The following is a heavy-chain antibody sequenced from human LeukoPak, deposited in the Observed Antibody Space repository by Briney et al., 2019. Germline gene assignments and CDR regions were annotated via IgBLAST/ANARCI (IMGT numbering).Heavy chain of an antibody. CDR1: GFTFSSYA. J-gene: IGHJ4*02. D-gene: IGHD3-22*01. Sequence: GGSLRLSCAASGFTFSSYAMSWVRQAPGKGLEWVSAISGSGGSTYYADSVKGRFTISRDNSENTLYLQMNSLRAEDTAVYYCAKGDYYDSSGYRSFYFDYWGQGTLVTVSS. CDR3: AKGDYYDSSGYRSFYFDY. V-gene: IGHV3-23*01. CDR2: ISGSGGST.